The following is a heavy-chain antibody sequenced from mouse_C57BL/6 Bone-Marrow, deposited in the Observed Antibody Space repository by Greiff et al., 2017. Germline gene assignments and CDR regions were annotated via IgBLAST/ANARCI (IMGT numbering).Heavy chain of an antibody. Sequence: QVQLQQPGTELVKPGASVKLSCKASGYTFTSYWMHWVKQRPGLGLEWIGNINPSNGGNNYNEKFKSKATLTVDKSSSKAYMQLSSLTSEDSAVYYCARGRRGMDYWGQRTSVTVSS. CDR2: INPSNGGN. J-gene: IGHJ4*01. CDR1: GYTFTSYW. CDR3: ARGRRGMDY. V-gene: IGHV1-53*01.